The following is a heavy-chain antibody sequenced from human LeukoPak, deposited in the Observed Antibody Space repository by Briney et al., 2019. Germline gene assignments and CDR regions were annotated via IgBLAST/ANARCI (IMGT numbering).Heavy chain of an antibody. D-gene: IGHD2-2*01. Sequence: PGGSLRLSCAASGFTFSRYWMSWVRQAPGKGLEWVSYITSSGTTGYYADSVKGRFTISRDNAKNSLYLQLNSLRAEDTAVYFCAREHQLLQSYYYGVDVWGQGTTVTVSS. CDR2: ITSSGTTG. V-gene: IGHV3-11*01. J-gene: IGHJ6*02. CDR3: AREHQLLQSYYYGVDV. CDR1: GFTFSRYW.